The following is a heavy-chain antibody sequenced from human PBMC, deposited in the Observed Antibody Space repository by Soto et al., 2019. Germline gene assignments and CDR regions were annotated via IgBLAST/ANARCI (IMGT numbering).Heavy chain of an antibody. CDR3: AKAGLWFGGRAVYVMDV. J-gene: IGHJ6*02. D-gene: IGHD3-10*01. CDR1: GGSISSGGYS. CDR2: IYHSGST. Sequence: QLQLQESGSGLVKPSQTLSLTCAVSGGSISSGGYSWSWIRQPPGKGLEWIGYIYHSGSTYYNPSLKRRDTISGDRSKNQFSLKLSSGTAADTAVYYCAKAGLWFGGRAVYVMDVWGQGTTVTVSS. V-gene: IGHV4-30-2*01.